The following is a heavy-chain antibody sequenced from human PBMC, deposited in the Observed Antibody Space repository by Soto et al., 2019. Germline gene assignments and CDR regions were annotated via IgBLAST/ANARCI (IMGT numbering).Heavy chain of an antibody. J-gene: IGHJ5*02. CDR1: GFTFSSYS. V-gene: IGHV3-21*01. CDR2: ISSSSSYI. D-gene: IGHD6-13*01. CDR3: AREGIAAAGAFDP. Sequence: GGSLRLSCAASGFTFSSYSMNWVRQAPGKGLEWVSSISSSSSYIYYADSVKGRFTISRDNAKNSLYLQMNSLRAEDTAVYYCAREGIAAAGAFDPWGQGTLVTVSS.